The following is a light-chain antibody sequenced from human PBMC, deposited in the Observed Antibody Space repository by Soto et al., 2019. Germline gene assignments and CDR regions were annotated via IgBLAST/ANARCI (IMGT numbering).Light chain of an antibody. V-gene: IGLV2-14*03. CDR2: DVS. CDR1: GSDVGGYNY. J-gene: IGLJ1*01. Sequence: QSALTQPASVSGSPGQSITISCTGTGSDVGGYNYVSWYQQHPGKAPKLMIYDVSNRPSGVSNRCSGSKSGNTGSLTISGLPDEDEVDYYFSLYTSSSSPYVFASGSKVTV. CDR3: SLYTSSSSPYV.